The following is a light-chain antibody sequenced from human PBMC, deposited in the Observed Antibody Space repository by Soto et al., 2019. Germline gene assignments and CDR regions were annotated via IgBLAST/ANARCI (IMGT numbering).Light chain of an antibody. V-gene: IGKV1D-12*01. CDR3: QQANSFPYT. CDR1: QGISSW. J-gene: IGKJ2*01. CDR2: AAS. Sequence: DIQMTQSPSSVSASVGDRVTITCRASQGISSWLAWYQKKPGKAPKLLIYAASSLQSGVPSRFSGSGSGTDFTLTISSLQPEDFATYYWQQANSFPYTFGQGTKLEIK.